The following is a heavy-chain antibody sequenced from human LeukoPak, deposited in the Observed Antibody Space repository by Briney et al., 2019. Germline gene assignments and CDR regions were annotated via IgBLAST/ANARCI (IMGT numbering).Heavy chain of an antibody. D-gene: IGHD4-23*01. CDR2: ISGSGGST. CDR3: AKDLKFGGNSGLLYDY. J-gene: IGHJ4*02. V-gene: IGHV3-23*01. CDR1: GFTSTHYA. Sequence: GGSLRLSCAASGFTSTHYALTWVRQPPGKGLEWVSAISGSGGSTYYADSVKGRFTISRDNSKNTLNLQMNSLRAEDTAVYYCAKDLKFGGNSGLLYDYWGQGTLVTVSS.